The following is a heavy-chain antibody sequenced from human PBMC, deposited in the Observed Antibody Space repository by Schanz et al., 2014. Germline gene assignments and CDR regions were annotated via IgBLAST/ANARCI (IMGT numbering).Heavy chain of an antibody. CDR3: ARDRGYCSGGSCLTFDY. CDR1: GFTFSSYA. J-gene: IGHJ4*02. D-gene: IGHD2-15*01. V-gene: IGHV3-30-3*01. Sequence: QVQLVESGGGVVQFGRSLRLSCAASGFTFSSYAMHWVRQAPGKGLEWVAVISYDGSNKYYADSVKGRFTISRDNSKNTLYLQMNTLRAEDTAVYYCARDRGYCSGGSCLTFDYWGQGTLXTVSS. CDR2: ISYDGSNK.